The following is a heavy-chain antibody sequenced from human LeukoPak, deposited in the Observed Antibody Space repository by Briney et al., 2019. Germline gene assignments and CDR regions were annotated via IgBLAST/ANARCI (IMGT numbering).Heavy chain of an antibody. CDR1: GGTFSSYA. D-gene: IGHD6-19*01. V-gene: IGHV1-18*01. CDR2: ISAYNGNT. Sequence: GASVKVSCKASGGTFSSYAISWVRQAPGQGLEWMGWISAYNGNTNYAQKLQGRVTMTTDTSTSTAYMELRSLRSDDTAVYYCARVTSIAVAGKGIIDYWGQGTLVTVSS. CDR3: ARVTSIAVAGKGIIDY. J-gene: IGHJ4*02.